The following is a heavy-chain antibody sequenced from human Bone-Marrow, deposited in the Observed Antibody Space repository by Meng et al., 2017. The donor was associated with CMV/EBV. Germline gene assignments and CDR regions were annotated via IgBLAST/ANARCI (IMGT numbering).Heavy chain of an antibody. Sequence: GESLKISCAASGFTFSSYSMNWVRQAPGKGLEWVSSISSSSSYIYYADSVKGRFTISRDNAKNSLYLQMNSLRAEDTAVYYWARQSAVAGTSNFDYWGQGTLVTVSS. D-gene: IGHD6-19*01. CDR2: ISSSSSYI. CDR1: GFTFSSYS. V-gene: IGHV3-21*04. J-gene: IGHJ4*02. CDR3: ARQSAVAGTSNFDY.